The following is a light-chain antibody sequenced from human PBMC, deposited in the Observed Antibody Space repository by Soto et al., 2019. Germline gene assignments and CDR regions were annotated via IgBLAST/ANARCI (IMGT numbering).Light chain of an antibody. CDR3: QKYNSASWT. Sequence: DIQMTQSPSSLSASVGDRVTITCRASQGISNYLAWYQQKPGKVPKLLIYAASTLQSGVPSRFSGSGSGTDFTLTISSLLPEDVATYYCQKYNSASWTFGPGTKVDIK. CDR1: QGISNY. V-gene: IGKV1-27*01. CDR2: AAS. J-gene: IGKJ1*01.